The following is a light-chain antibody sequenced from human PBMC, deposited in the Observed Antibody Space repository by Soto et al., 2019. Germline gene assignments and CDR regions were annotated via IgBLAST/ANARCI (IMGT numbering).Light chain of an antibody. Sequence: VLTQSPATLSLSPGERATLSCRASQSVSSNLAWYQQKPGQAPRLLIYGASTRATGIPARFSGSGSGTEFTLTISSLQSEDFAVYYCQQYNNWPRRTFGQGTKVDIK. V-gene: IGKV3-15*01. CDR3: QQYNNWPRRT. CDR1: QSVSSN. CDR2: GAS. J-gene: IGKJ1*01.